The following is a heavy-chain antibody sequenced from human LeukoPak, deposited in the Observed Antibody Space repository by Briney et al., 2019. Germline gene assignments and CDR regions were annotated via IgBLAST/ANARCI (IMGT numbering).Heavy chain of an antibody. CDR3: ARCGYYDFWSGYNPATFDY. CDR2: IYYSGST. J-gene: IGHJ4*02. V-gene: IGHV4-39*01. D-gene: IGHD3-3*01. CDR1: SGSISSGSYY. Sequence: PSETLSLTCTVSSGSISSGSYYWGWIRQPPGKELEWIGSIYYSGSTYYKPSLKSRVTISVDTSKNQFSLKLNSVTAADTAVYYCARCGYYDFWSGYNPATFDYWGQGTLVTVSS.